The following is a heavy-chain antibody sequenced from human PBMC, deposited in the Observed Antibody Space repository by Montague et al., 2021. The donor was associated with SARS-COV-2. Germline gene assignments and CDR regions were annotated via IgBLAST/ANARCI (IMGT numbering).Heavy chain of an antibody. D-gene: IGHD3-3*01. CDR3: ARWGEYYDSPYYYYAMDV. J-gene: IGHJ6*02. CDR1: GSWNTGAD. CDR2: SSYRGRT. V-gene: IGHV4-59*12. Sequence: SETLSLTCSLLGSWNTGADRRCTRLYPRNGRDSIADSSYRGRTDYNPSLKSRVTISIDTSKNQFSLKLSSVTAADAAVYYCARWGEYYDSPYYYYAMDVWGQGTTGTVSS.